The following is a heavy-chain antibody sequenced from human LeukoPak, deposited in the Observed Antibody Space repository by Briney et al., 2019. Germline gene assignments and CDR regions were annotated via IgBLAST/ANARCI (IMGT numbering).Heavy chain of an antibody. J-gene: IGHJ4*02. CDR2: IIPIFGTA. Sequence: SVKASCKASGGTFSSYAISWVRQAPGQGLEWMGGIIPIFGTANYAQKFQGRVTITADESTSTAYMELSSLRSEDTAVYYCARELTYSSGWYYFDYWGQGTLVTVSS. V-gene: IGHV1-69*13. CDR3: ARELTYSSGWYYFDY. D-gene: IGHD6-19*01. CDR1: GGTFSSYA.